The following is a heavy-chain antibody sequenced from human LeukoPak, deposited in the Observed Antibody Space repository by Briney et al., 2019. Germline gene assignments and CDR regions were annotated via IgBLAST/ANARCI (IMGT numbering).Heavy chain of an antibody. D-gene: IGHD4-17*01. CDR1: GYSFSNYG. CDR3: AKDPRQVTTVTTYYFDY. V-gene: IGHV3-30*18. J-gene: IGHJ4*02. Sequence: PGRSLTLSCAPSGYSFSNYGMHWVRQSPDEGLEWVAAIKYAGGNKYYADSVKGRFTISRDNSKNTLYLQMNSLKAEDTAVYFCAKDPRQVTTVTTYYFDYWGQGTLVTFSS. CDR2: IKYAGGNK.